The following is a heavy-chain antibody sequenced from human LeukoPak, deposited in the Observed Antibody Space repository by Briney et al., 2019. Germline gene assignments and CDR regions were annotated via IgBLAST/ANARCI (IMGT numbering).Heavy chain of an antibody. CDR3: ARVGYYESSGYYEY. J-gene: IGHJ4*02. D-gene: IGHD3-22*01. Sequence: ASVKVSCKASGYTFTGYYMHWVRQAPGQGLEWMGRINPNNGGTNYAQKFQGRVTMTGDTSISTVYMELSRLRSDDTAVYYCARVGYYESSGYYEYWGQGTLVTVSS. V-gene: IGHV1-2*06. CDR1: GYTFTGYY. CDR2: INPNNGGT.